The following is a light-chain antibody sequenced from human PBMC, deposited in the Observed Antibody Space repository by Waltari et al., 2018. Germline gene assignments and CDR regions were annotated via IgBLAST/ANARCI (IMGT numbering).Light chain of an antibody. V-gene: IGLV2-23*01. J-gene: IGLJ3*02. CDR3: CSDEGDNTWV. CDR1: SSDVGSHDL. CDR2: DGN. Sequence: QSALTQPASVSASPGQSITISCTGTSSDVGSHDLASWYQQFPGKAPQLIIYDGNKRPSRVSNRFSGFQSGNTATLTISGLQAEDEADYYCCSDEGDNTWVFGGGTKVTVL.